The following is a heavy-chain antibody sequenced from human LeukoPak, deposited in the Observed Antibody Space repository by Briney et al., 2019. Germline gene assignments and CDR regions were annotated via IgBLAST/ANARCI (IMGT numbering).Heavy chain of an antibody. D-gene: IGHD3-10*02. V-gene: IGHV3-23*01. CDR2: ISGSGGST. CDR1: GFTFSSYA. CDR3: AKMRSLLGYYVSTYFDY. J-gene: IGHJ4*02. Sequence: GGSLRLSCAASGFTFSSYAMSWVRQAPGKGLEWVSAISGSGGSTYYADSVKGRFTISRDNSKNPLYLQMNSLRAEDTAVYYCAKMRSLLGYYVSTYFDYWGQGTLVTVSS.